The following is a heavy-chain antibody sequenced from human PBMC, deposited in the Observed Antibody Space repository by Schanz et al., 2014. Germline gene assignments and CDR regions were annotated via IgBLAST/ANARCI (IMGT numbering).Heavy chain of an antibody. Sequence: EVQLVESGGGLIQPGGSLRLSCAVSGFTVSSNYMSWVRQAPGKGLEWVSTVYMSAASTRYADSVKGRFIISRDSSKNTLFLQMNSPRPEDTALYFCARDEGRDGYNLAFDVWGQGTLVTVSS. D-gene: IGHD5-12*01. CDR3: ARDEGRDGYNLAFDV. CDR2: VYMSAAST. V-gene: IGHV3-53*01. J-gene: IGHJ3*01. CDR1: GFTVSSNY.